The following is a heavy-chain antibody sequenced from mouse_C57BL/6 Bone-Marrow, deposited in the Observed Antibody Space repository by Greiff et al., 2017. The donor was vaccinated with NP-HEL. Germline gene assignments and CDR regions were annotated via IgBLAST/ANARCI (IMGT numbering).Heavy chain of an antibody. Sequence: QVQLQQPGAELVKPGASVKLSCKASGYTFTSYWMHWVKQRPGRGLEWIGRIDPNSGGTKYNEKFKSKATLTVDKPSSTAYMQLSILTSENSAVYYCARDYSNYEGDWFAYWGQGTLVTVSA. D-gene: IGHD2-5*01. CDR1: GYTFTSYW. CDR2: IDPNSGGT. V-gene: IGHV1-72*01. CDR3: ARDYSNYEGDWFAY. J-gene: IGHJ3*01.